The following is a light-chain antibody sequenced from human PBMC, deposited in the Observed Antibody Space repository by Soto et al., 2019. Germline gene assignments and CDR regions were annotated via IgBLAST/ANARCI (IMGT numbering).Light chain of an antibody. CDR2: EVS. CDR1: SSDVGAYGY. V-gene: IGLV2-14*01. Sequence: QSALTQPASVSGSPGQSITISCTGTSSDVGAYGYVSWYQQHPGKAPKLMIYEVSYRPSGVSNRFSGSKSGNAASLTISGLQAEDEADYYCSLYTPSSTVVFGGGTKLTVL. CDR3: SLYTPSSTVV. J-gene: IGLJ2*01.